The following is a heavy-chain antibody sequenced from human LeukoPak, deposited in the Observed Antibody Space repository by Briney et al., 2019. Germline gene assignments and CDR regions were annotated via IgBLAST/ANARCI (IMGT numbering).Heavy chain of an antibody. V-gene: IGHV3-30*04. CDR2: ISYDGNNE. CDR1: GFTFSYYG. J-gene: IGHJ6*03. CDR3: ARAVYSSSSDYMDV. D-gene: IGHD6-6*01. Sequence: TGGSLRLSCTYSGFTFSYYGIHWVRQAPGKGLEWVTFISYDGNNEYYADSVKGRFTFSRDDSKNTLYLHMNSLRTEDTAVYYCARAVYSSSSDYMDVWGKGTTVTISS.